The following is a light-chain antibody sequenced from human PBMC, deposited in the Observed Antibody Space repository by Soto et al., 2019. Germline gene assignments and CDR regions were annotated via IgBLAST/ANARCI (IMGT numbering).Light chain of an antibody. CDR1: QSISSY. V-gene: IGKV1-39*01. Sequence: DIQMTQSPSSLSASVGDRVTITCRASQSISSYLNWYQQKPGKAPKFLIYVASSLQSGVPSRFSGSGSGTDFTLTISSLQPEDFATYYCQQSYSTPWTFGQGPKVEIK. J-gene: IGKJ1*01. CDR3: QQSYSTPWT. CDR2: VAS.